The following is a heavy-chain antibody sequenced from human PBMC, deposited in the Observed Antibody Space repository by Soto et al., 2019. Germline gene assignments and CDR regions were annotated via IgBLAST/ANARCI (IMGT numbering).Heavy chain of an antibody. CDR2: IYYSGNN. Sequence: SETLSLTCTVSGGSVSSGCYYWSWIRQPPGKGLVWIVYIYYSGNNNYNPSLQSPVTISADTNKNQLYLKLSSVTAADTDDYYCARVGYSYFYPIGPTNLDYFDYWGRGTLVTVSS. V-gene: IGHV4-61*01. CDR1: GGSVSSGCYY. D-gene: IGHD5-18*01. J-gene: IGHJ4*02. CDR3: ARVGYSYFYPIGPTNLDYFDY.